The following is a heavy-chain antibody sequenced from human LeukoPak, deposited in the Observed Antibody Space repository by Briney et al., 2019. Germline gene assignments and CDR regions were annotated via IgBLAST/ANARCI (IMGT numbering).Heavy chain of an antibody. CDR1: GFTFSSYG. D-gene: IGHD3-22*01. CDR3: AKERYYDSSGYPYFDY. CDR2: IGGNGDST. J-gene: IGHJ4*02. Sequence: GGTLRLSCAASGFTFSSYGMSWVRQAPGKGLEWVSAIGGNGDSTYYADSVKGRFTISRDNSKNTLYLQMNSLRVEDTAVYYCAKERYYDSSGYPYFDYWGQGTLVTVSS. V-gene: IGHV3-23*01.